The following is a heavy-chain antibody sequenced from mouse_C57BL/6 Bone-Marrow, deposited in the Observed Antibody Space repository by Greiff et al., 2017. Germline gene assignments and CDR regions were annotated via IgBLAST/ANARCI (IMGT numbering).Heavy chain of an antibody. CDR3: ARLNYYGSSYDAWFAY. J-gene: IGHJ3*01. Sequence: EVQGVESGGDLVKPGGSLKLSCAASGFTFSSYGMSWVRQTPDKRLEWVATISSGGSYTYYPDSVKGRFTISRDNAKNTLSLQMSSLKSEDTAMYYCARLNYYGSSYDAWFAYWGQGTLGTVSA. D-gene: IGHD1-1*01. CDR1: GFTFSSYG. CDR2: ISSGGSYT. V-gene: IGHV5-6*01.